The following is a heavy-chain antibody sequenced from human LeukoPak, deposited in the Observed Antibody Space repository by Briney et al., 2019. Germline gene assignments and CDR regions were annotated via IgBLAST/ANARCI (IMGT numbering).Heavy chain of an antibody. CDR3: ARGRYLTTLGGAAAGFLDS. CDR2: INHSGST. Sequence: SETLSLTCGVNGESFSGYYWNWLRQTPGKGLEWIGEINHSGSTNYNPSLKRRVTISVDTSQKEFALRMTSVTAADTAVYYCARGRYLTTLGGAAAGFLDSWGQGTLVTVSS. CDR1: GESFSGYY. J-gene: IGHJ4*02. D-gene: IGHD6-13*01. V-gene: IGHV4-34*01.